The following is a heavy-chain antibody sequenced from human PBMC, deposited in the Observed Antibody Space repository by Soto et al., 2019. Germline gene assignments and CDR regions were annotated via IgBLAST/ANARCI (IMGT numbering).Heavy chain of an antibody. J-gene: IGHJ5*02. CDR2: IFHSGNM. V-gene: IGHV4-31*11. CDR1: GGSISSPGYY. CDR3: AREERFSHWLDP. Sequence: PSETLSLTCAVSGGSISSPGYYWSWIRQDPGKGLEWIGRIFHSGNMDYNPSLQSRVTMSVDTSKNQFSLKLSSVTAADTAVYYCAREERFSHWLDPWGQGTLVTVSS.